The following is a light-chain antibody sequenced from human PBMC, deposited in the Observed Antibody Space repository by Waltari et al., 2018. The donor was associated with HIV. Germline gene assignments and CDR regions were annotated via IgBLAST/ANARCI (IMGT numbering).Light chain of an antibody. J-gene: IGKJ5*01. V-gene: IGKV3-11*01. CDR2: DAS. CDR1: QKIGSY. CDR3: QQRTNWPPGIT. Sequence: ETVLTQSPATLSLSPGERAALSCRASQKIGSYLAWYQQKPGQAPRLLIYDASNRATGMAAGFRGSGSGKDFTLTISGLGPEDFAVYYCQQRTNWPPGITFGQGTRLEIK.